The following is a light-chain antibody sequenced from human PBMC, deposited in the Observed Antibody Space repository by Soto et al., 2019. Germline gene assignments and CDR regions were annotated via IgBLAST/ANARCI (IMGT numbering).Light chain of an antibody. Sequence: QSALTQPASVSGSPGQSITISCTGTSSDVGGYNYVSWYQQHPGKAPKLLIYDVSNRPSGVSNRFSGSKSGNTASLTISGLQAEDAADYYCRSYTSSSTFVVFGGGTQLT. J-gene: IGLJ2*01. CDR1: SSDVGGYNY. V-gene: IGLV2-14*01. CDR3: RSYTSSSTFVV. CDR2: DVS.